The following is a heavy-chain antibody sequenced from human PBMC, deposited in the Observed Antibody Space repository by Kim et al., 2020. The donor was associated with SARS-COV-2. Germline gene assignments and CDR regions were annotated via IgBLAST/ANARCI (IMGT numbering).Heavy chain of an antibody. D-gene: IGHD6-25*01. Sequence: GGSLRLSCAASGFTFSIYSIDWVRRAPGKGLEWMTYISSTRRNIYYADSVKGRFTVSRDNAENSVYLQMDSLTVEDTAIYYCARVGPSGDNVDYWGQGTPVTVSS. CDR1: GFTFSIYS. V-gene: IGHV3-48*01. J-gene: IGHJ4*02. CDR3: ARVGPSGDNVDY. CDR2: ISSTRRNI.